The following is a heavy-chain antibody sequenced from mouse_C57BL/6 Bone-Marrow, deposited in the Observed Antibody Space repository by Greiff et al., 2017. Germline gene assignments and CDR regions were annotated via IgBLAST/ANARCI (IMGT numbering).Heavy chain of an antibody. CDR1: GYTFTSYG. CDR2: IYPRSGNT. V-gene: IGHV1-81*01. J-gene: IGHJ4*01. D-gene: IGHD2-10*02. CDR3: ARKPLVGDY. Sequence: VQLQQPGAELVKPGASVKLSSKASGYTFTSYGISWVKQRTGQGLEWIGEIYPRSGNTYYNEKFKGKATLTADKSSSTADMELRSLTSEDSAVYFCARKPLVGDYWGQGTSVTVSS.